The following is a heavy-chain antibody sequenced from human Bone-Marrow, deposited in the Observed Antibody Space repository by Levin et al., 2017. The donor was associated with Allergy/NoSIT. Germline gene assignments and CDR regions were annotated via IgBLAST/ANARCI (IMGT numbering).Heavy chain of an antibody. CDR1: GFTFSDYY. V-gene: IGHV3-11*05. Sequence: GGSLRLSCTASGFTFSDYYMNWIRQAPGKGLEWLSYISSTSSSTNYADSVKGRFTISRDNAKNSLYLQMNILRAEDTAVYYCARESRYGFHSWGQGTLVTVSS. CDR2: ISSTSSST. D-gene: IGHD5-18*01. J-gene: IGHJ4*02. CDR3: ARESRYGFHS.